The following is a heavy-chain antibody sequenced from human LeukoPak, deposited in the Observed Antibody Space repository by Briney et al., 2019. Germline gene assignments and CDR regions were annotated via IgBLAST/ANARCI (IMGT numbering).Heavy chain of an antibody. CDR1: GITFSSYS. CDR3: ARGLNWNYGWFDP. V-gene: IGHV3-21*01. D-gene: IGHD1-7*01. J-gene: IGHJ5*02. CDR2: ISSSSSYI. Sequence: GGSLRLSCAASGITFSSYSMNWVRQAPGKGLEWVSRISSSSSYIYYADSVKGRFTISRDNAKNSLYLQMNSLRAEDTAVYYCARGLNWNYGWFDPWGQGTLVTVSS.